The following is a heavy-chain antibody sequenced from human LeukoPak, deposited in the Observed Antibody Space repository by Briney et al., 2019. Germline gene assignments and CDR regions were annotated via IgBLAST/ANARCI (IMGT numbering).Heavy chain of an antibody. J-gene: IGHJ3*02. CDR2: IWYDGSNK. CDR3: AKESGYCSSTSCFADAFDI. V-gene: IGHV3-33*06. D-gene: IGHD2-2*01. Sequence: GRSLRLSCAASGFTFSSYGMHWVRQAPGKGLEWVAVIWYDGSNKYYADSVKGRLTISRDNSKNTLYLQMNSLRAEDTALYHCAKESGYCSSTSCFADAFDIWGQGTMVTVSS. CDR1: GFTFSSYG.